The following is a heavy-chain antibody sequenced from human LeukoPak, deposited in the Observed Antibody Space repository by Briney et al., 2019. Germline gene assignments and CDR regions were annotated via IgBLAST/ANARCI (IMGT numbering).Heavy chain of an antibody. D-gene: IGHD1-26*01. V-gene: IGHV4-59*08. J-gene: IGHJ5*02. CDR2: IYYSGYT. CDR1: GGSISSYY. CDR3: ARHAIYSGGYSYWFDP. Sequence: SETLSLTCTVSGGSISSYYWSWIRQPPGKGLEWNAYIYYSGYTNYNPSLKSRASISVDTSKNLCSLRLSSVTAADTAVYYCARHAIYSGGYSYWFDPWGLGTLVTVSS.